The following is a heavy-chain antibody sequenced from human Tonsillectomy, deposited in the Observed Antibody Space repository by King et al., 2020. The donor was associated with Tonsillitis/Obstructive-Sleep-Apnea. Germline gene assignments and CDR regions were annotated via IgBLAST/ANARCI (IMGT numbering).Heavy chain of an antibody. D-gene: IGHD3-3*01. CDR1: GYSFTSYW. Sequence: QLVQSGAEVKKPGESLKISCKGSGYSFTSYWIGWVRQMPGKGLEWMGIIYPGDSDTRYSPSFQGQVTISADKSISTAYLQWSSLKASDTAMYYCARSYYYFWSGSFDAFDIWGQGTMVTVSS. V-gene: IGHV5-51*01. CDR2: IYPGDSDT. CDR3: ARSYYYFWSGSFDAFDI. J-gene: IGHJ3*02.